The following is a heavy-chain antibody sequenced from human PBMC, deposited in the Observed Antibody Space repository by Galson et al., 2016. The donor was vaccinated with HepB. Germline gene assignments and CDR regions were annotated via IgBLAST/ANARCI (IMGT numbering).Heavy chain of an antibody. D-gene: IGHD3-10*01. CDR3: ARSREYFGSGSYLDY. Sequence: SLRLSCAGSGVTFSNYWMNWVRQAPGKGLEWVAVTWFDGNYKDYAESVKGRITVSRDNTKNTLSLQLDSLRAEDTAVYHCARSREYFGSGSYLDYWGQGTLVIVSS. V-gene: IGHV3-33*08. CDR1: GVTFSNYW. J-gene: IGHJ4*02. CDR2: TWFDGNYK.